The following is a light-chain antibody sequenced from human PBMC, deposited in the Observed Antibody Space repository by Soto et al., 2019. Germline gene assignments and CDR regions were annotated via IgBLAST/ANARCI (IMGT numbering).Light chain of an antibody. J-gene: IGKJ4*01. V-gene: IGKV3-11*01. CDR3: QQRRSWPLT. CDR1: QSISSY. CDR2: DGS. Sequence: EIVLTQSPATLSLSPGERATLSCRASQSISSYLAWYQQKPGQDPRLLIYDGSNRATGIPARFSGSGSETDFTLTISSLEPEDFASYYCQQRRSWPLTFGGGTKVEIK.